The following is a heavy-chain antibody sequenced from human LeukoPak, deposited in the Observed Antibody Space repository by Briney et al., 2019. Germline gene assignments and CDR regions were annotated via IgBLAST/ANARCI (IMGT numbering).Heavy chain of an antibody. V-gene: IGHV3-7*03. Sequence: GGSLRLSCAASGFTFSSYSMNWVRQAPGKGREWVANIKQDGSQIYYVGSVRGRFTISRDNAKKLVHLQMDALRAEDTAIYYCTCAEGFGKLSFSFDYWGQGIQVTVSS. CDR1: GFTFSSYS. CDR3: TCAEGFGKLSFSFDY. D-gene: IGHD3-10*01. J-gene: IGHJ4*02. CDR2: IKQDGSQI.